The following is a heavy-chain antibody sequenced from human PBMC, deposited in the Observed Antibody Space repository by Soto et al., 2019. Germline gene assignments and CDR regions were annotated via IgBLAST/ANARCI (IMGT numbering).Heavy chain of an antibody. J-gene: IGHJ4*02. V-gene: IGHV4-30-4*01. CDR2: IYYSGTT. Sequence: QVQLQESGPGLVKPSQTLSLICTVSGGSISSGDYYWSWIRQPPGKGLEWIGYIYYSGTTYYNPSLKIRVTISVAPSKNHFSLNLTSVPAADTAVYYCPRSRNSDSVPQYWGQGTLVTVSS. CDR1: GGSISSGDYY. CDR3: PRSRNSDSVPQY. D-gene: IGHD4-4*01.